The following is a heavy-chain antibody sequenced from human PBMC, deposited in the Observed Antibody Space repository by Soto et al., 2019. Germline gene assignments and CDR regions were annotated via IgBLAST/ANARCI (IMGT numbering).Heavy chain of an antibody. CDR3: ARAVDSSGWYGDDAFDI. CDR2: MSSSGVT. Sequence: QVQLQESGPGLVKPSETLSLTCTVSGGSISNKYLSWIRQPAGKGLEWIGRMSSSGVTNYSPSFKSRVSMAVDMSKNQFSLKLSSVTATDAAVYYCARAVDSSGWYGDDAFDIWGQGTMVTVSS. D-gene: IGHD6-19*01. J-gene: IGHJ3*02. V-gene: IGHV4-4*07. CDR1: GGSISNKY.